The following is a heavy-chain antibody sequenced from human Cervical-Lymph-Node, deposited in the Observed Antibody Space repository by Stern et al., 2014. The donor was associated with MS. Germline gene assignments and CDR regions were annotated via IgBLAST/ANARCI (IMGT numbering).Heavy chain of an antibody. J-gene: IGHJ5*02. CDR3: ARPNDSSGLFDQ. D-gene: IGHD6-19*01. V-gene: IGHV7-4-1*02. CDR1: GYTFNNYA. Sequence: VQLVVSGSELKKPGASVKVSCKASGYTFNNYAMNWVRQAPGQGLEWMGWISTNTGDPDYAQGFTGRFVFSMDTSVSTAYLQITSLKAEDTVVYYCARPNDSSGLFDQWGQGTLVTVSS. CDR2: ISTNTGDP.